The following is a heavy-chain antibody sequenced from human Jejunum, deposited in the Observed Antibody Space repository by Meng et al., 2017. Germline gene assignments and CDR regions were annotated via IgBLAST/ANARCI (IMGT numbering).Heavy chain of an antibody. J-gene: IGHJ4*02. CDR2: INTKTGSP. V-gene: IGHV7-4-1*02. D-gene: IGHD4-23*01. Sequence: ASVKVSCKASGYTFSNYNMNWVRQAPGQGLEWMGWINTKTGSPTYAQSFTGRFAFSLDTSVSTAYLQISSLKADDTDVYYCARVITPGHGRFANWGQGTLVTVSS. CDR3: ARVITPGHGRFAN. CDR1: GYTFSNYN.